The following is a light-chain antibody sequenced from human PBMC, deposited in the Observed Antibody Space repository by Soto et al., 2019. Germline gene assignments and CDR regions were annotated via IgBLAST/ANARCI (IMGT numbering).Light chain of an antibody. Sequence: QSVLTQPPSMSGAPGQRVTISCTGSSSNIGAGYDVHWYQQHPGTAPKLLIFDNNNRPSGVPDRFSVSKSDTSASLAITGLQAEDEAEYDCQSFDTSLSGFVVFGGGTKLTVL. V-gene: IGLV1-40*01. CDR3: QSFDTSLSGFVV. CDR1: SSNIGAGYD. J-gene: IGLJ2*01. CDR2: DNN.